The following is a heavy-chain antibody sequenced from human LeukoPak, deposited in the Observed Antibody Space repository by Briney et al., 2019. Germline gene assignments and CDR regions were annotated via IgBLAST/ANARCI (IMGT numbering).Heavy chain of an antibody. D-gene: IGHD4-17*01. Sequence: SETLSLTCTVSGGSISSYYWSWLRQPPGKGLEWIGYIYYSGSTNYNPSLKSRVTISIDTSKNQFSLKLSSVTAADTAVYYCASLSGDYGDFWGQGTLVTVSS. CDR2: IYYSGST. CDR3: ASLSGDYGDF. CDR1: GGSISSYY. J-gene: IGHJ4*02. V-gene: IGHV4-59*01.